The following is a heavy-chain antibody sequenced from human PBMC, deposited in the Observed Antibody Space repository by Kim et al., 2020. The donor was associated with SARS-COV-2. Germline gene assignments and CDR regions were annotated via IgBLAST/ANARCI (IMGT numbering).Heavy chain of an antibody. J-gene: IGHJ4*01. V-gene: IGHV3-7*01. CDR1: GFTFSKHW. Sequence: GGSLRLSCAASGFTFSKHWMSWVRQAPGKGLEWVADIKQDGAETKYVDSVKGRFTISRDDAKNSLSLQMNSLGAEDTALYYCVRGPDFGVRIDYFDSWG. CDR3: VRGPDFGVRIDYFDS. D-gene: IGHD4-17*01. CDR2: IKQDGAET.